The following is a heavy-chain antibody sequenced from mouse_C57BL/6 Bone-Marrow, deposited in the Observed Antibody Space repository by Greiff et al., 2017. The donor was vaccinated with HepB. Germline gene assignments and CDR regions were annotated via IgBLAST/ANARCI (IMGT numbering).Heavy chain of an antibody. CDR3: ARFPPSTMVKAWFAY. Sequence: VQLQQSGPELVKPGASVKISCKASGYSFTGYYMNWVKQSPGKSLEWIGEIDPSTGGTTYNQKFKAKATLTVDKSSSTAYMQLKSLTSEDSAVYYCARFPPSTMVKAWFAYWGQGTLVTVSA. D-gene: IGHD2-2*01. CDR2: IDPSTGGT. CDR1: GYSFTGYY. J-gene: IGHJ3*01. V-gene: IGHV1-42*01.